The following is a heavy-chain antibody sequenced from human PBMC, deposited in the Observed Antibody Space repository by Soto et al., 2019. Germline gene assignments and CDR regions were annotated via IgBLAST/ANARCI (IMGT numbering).Heavy chain of an antibody. CDR2: IKYRGST. V-gene: IGHV4-31*03. J-gene: IGHJ4*02. Sequence: QVQLQESGPGLVRPSQTLSLTCTVSGGSINSGDSYWNWIRQHPEKGLEWIGYIKYRGSTFYNPSLKSRIIISVDTSKNPFSLKLSSVTAADTAVYYCARDAPGVAPYWGQGTLVTVSS. CDR3: ARDAPGVAPY. D-gene: IGHD2-15*01. CDR1: GGSINSGDSY.